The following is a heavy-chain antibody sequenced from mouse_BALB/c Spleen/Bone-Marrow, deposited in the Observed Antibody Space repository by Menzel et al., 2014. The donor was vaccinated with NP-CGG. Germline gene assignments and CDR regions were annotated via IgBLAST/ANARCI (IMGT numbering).Heavy chain of an antibody. Sequence: EVHLVESGGGLVKPGGSLKLSCAASGFTFSSYAMSWVRQTPEKRLEWVASISSGGSTYYPDSVKGRFTISRDNARNILYLQMSSLRSEDTAMYYCARGDSSGYPYAMDYWGQGTSVIVSS. J-gene: IGHJ4*01. D-gene: IGHD3-2*01. CDR3: ARGDSSGYPYAMDY. CDR2: ISSGGST. V-gene: IGHV5-6-5*01. CDR1: GFTFSSYA.